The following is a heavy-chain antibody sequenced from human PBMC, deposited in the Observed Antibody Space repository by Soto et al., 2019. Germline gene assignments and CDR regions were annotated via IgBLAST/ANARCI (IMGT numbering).Heavy chain of an antibody. CDR1: GFTFSSYA. J-gene: IGHJ6*02. Sequence: QVQLVESGGGVVQPGRSLRLYCAASGFTFSSYAMHWVRQAPGKGLEWVAVISYDGSNKYYADSVKGRFTISRDNSKNTLYLQMNSLRAEDTAVYYCARDVGDGYESYYYGMDVWGQGTTVTVSS. V-gene: IGHV3-30-3*01. CDR3: ARDVGDGYESYYYGMDV. CDR2: ISYDGSNK. D-gene: IGHD5-12*01.